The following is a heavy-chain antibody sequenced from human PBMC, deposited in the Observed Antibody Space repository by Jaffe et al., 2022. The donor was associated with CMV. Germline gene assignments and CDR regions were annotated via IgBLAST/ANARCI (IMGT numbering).Heavy chain of an antibody. CDR3: ARGLEMGIAAAGYYYYMDV. CDR2: INHSGST. Sequence: QVQLQQWGAGLLKPSETLSLTCAVYGGSFSGYYWSWIRQPPGKGLEWIGEINHSGSTNYNPSLKSRVTISVDTSKNQFSLKLSSVTAADTAVYYCARGLEMGIAAAGYYYYMDVWGKGTTVTVSS. D-gene: IGHD6-13*01. J-gene: IGHJ6*03. V-gene: IGHV4-34*01. CDR1: GGSFSGYY.